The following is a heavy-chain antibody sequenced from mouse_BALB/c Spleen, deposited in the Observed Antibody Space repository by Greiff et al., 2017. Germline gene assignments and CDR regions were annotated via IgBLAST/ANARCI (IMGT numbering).Heavy chain of an antibody. V-gene: IGHV3-2*02. J-gene: IGHJ3*01. CDR3: AGLGRFAY. Sequence: EVQLQESGPGLVKPSQSLSLTCTVTGYSITSDYAWYWIRQFPGNKLEWMGYISYSGSTSYNPSLKSRISITRDTSKNQFFLQLNSVTTEDTATYYCAGLGRFAYWGQGTLVTVSA. CDR2: ISYSGST. D-gene: IGHD4-1*01. CDR1: GYSITSDYA.